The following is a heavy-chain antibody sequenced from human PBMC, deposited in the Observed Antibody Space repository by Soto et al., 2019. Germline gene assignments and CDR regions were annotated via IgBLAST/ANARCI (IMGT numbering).Heavy chain of an antibody. CDR3: ARDRIRGSYSYYYYGMDV. Sequence: QVQLVQSGAEVKKPGSSVKVSCKASGGTFSSYAISWVRQAPGQGLEWMGGIIPIFGTANYAQKFQGRVTITADESASTAYMELISLRSEDTAVYYCARDRIRGSYSYYYYGMDVWGQGTTVTVSS. CDR2: IIPIFGTA. V-gene: IGHV1-69*01. D-gene: IGHD1-26*01. CDR1: GGTFSSYA. J-gene: IGHJ6*02.